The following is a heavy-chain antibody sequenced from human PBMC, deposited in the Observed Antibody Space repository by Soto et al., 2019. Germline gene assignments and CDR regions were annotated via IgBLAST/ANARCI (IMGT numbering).Heavy chain of an antibody. V-gene: IGHV3-23*01. CDR2: ISSSGGST. D-gene: IGHD2-2*01. CDR1: GFSFSSYA. J-gene: IGHJ1*01. Sequence: GGSLRLSCAASGFSFSSYAMSWVRQAPGKGLEWVSTISSSGGSTYYADSVKGRFTISRDNSKNTLYLQMNSLRAEDTAVYYCAKAYCSSTSCYVEYFQHWGQGTLVTVSS. CDR3: AKAYCSSTSCYVEYFQH.